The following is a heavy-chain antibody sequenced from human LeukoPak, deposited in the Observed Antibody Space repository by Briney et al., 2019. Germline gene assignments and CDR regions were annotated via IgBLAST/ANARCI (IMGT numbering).Heavy chain of an antibody. V-gene: IGHV3-23*01. CDR1: GFTFNTYS. J-gene: IGHJ4*02. CDR2: ISGSGTNT. CDR3: AKGTESGYSGYDKPIDY. Sequence: PGGSLRLSCAASGFTFNTYSMNWARQAPGKGLEWVSSISGSGTNTYYADSVKGRFTISRDNSKNTLYLQMNSLRAEDTAVYYCAKGTESGYSGYDKPIDYWGQGTLVTVS. D-gene: IGHD5-12*01.